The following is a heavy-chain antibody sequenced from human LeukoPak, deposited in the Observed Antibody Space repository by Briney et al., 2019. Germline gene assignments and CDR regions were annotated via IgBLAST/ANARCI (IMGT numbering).Heavy chain of an antibody. Sequence: ASVKVSCKASGYTFTGYYMHWVRQAPGQGLEWMGWINPNSGGTNYAQKFRGRVTMTRDTSISTAYMELSRLRSDDTAVYYCARGSPYVLRYFDWSLFDYWGQGTLVTVSS. V-gene: IGHV1-2*02. D-gene: IGHD3-9*01. CDR2: INPNSGGT. CDR1: GYTFTGYY. J-gene: IGHJ4*02. CDR3: ARGSPYVLRYFDWSLFDY.